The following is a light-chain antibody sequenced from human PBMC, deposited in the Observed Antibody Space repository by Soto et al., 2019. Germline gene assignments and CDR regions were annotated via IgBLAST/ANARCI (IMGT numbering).Light chain of an antibody. Sequence: DILLTQPPLFLSVTPGQPASISCRSTQSLLHSDGKTYFYWFLQKAGQSPRRLIYKVSNRDSGVPDRFSGSGSGTDFTLKISRVEAEDVGVYYCMQGTHWPPITFGQGTRLEIK. V-gene: IGKV2-30*02. CDR2: KVS. CDR1: QSLLHSDGKTY. J-gene: IGKJ5*01. CDR3: MQGTHWPPIT.